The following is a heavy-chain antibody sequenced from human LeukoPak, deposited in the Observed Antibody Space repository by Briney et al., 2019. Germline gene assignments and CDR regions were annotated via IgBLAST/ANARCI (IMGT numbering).Heavy chain of an antibody. J-gene: IGHJ4*02. CDR1: GFTFSSYG. CDR3: VRDFRSADY. V-gene: IGHV3-30*03. CDR2: ISYDGSNK. Sequence: GRSLRLSCAASGFTFSSYGMHWVRQAPGKGLEWVVVISYDGSNKYYADSVKGRFTISRDNSKNTLYLQMNSLRAEDTAVYYCVRDFRSADYWGQGTLVTVSS.